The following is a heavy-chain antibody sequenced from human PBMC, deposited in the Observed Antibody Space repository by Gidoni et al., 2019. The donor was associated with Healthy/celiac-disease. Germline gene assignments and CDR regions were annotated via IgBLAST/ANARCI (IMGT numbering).Heavy chain of an antibody. V-gene: IGHV5-10-1*01. CDR1: GYSLTSYW. Sequence: EVQLVQSGAVVKQPGESMRLTCKGSGYSLTSYWLSGVRQMPGKGLEGEGGSDPSDSYANYSPAFQRHVTISADKASSTADLQWSSLKASDTAMYYCARATGDALHFDYWGQGTLVTVSS. CDR3: ARATGDALHFDY. J-gene: IGHJ4*02. D-gene: IGHD7-27*01. CDR2: SDPSDSYA.